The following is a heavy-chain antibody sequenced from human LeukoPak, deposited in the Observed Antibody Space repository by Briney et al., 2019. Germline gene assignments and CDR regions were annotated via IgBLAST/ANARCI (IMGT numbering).Heavy chain of an antibody. CDR1: GYSFIAYY. Sequence: GASVTVSCKTSGYSFIAYYIHWVRQAPRQGLEGMGWINPKTGDTRYAQKLRGGVTMTRDTSVSTVYMDLSGLRSDDTAVYFCARDGYRNELDYWGRGTLVTVSS. CDR3: ARDGYRNELDY. V-gene: IGHV1-2*02. D-gene: IGHD5-24*01. CDR2: INPKTGDT. J-gene: IGHJ4*02.